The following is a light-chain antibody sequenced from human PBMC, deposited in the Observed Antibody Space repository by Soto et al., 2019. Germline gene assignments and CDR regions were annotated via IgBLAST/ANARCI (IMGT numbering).Light chain of an antibody. CDR2: NDN. V-gene: IGLV1-47*02. CDR1: TSNIGSNS. CDR3: AAWDDSLSGPV. Sequence: QSVLTQPPSASGTPGQRVTISCSGSTSNIGSNSVYWYRQLPGTAPKLLIYNDNKRPAGVLDRFSGSKSGTSASLAISGLRSEDEAGYFCAAWDDSLSGPVFGGGTKLTVL. J-gene: IGLJ3*02.